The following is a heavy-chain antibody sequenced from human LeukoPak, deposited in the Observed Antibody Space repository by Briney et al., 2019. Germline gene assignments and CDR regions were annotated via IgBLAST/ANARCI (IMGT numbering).Heavy chain of an antibody. CDR1: GFTFSTYA. Sequence: GGSLRLSCAASGFTFSTYAMNWVRQAPGKGLEWVSYISSSGSTIYYADSVKGRFTISRGNAKNSLYLQMNSLRAEDTAVYYCAELGITMIGGVWGKGTTVTISS. CDR3: AELGITMIGGV. D-gene: IGHD3-10*02. J-gene: IGHJ6*04. CDR2: ISSSGSTI. V-gene: IGHV3-48*03.